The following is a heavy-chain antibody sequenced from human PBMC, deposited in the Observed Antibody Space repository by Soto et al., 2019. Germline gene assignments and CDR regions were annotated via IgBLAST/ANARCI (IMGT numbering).Heavy chain of an antibody. V-gene: IGHV3-33*01. CDR1: GFTFSSYG. Sequence: GGCLRLSCAASGFTFSSYGVHWVRQAPGKGLEWVAVIWYDGSNKYYADSVKGRFTISRDNSKNTLYLQMNSLRAEDTAVYYCAREGRAYYYYYGMDVWGQGTTVTVSS. CDR2: IWYDGSNK. CDR3: AREGRAYYYYYGMDV. J-gene: IGHJ6*02.